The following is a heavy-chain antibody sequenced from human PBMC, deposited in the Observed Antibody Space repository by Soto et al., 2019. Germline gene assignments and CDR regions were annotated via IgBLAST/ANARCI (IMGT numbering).Heavy chain of an antibody. CDR3: ARDAAAGLTDC. D-gene: IGHD6-13*01. Sequence: QVQLVQSGAEVKKPGASVKVSCKASGYTFTNYGISWVRQAPGQGREWMGWINAYNGNTKSAQKLQGRVTMTTDTSTSTAYMELRSRRSDDTAVYYCARDAAAGLTDCGGQGTLVTVSS. V-gene: IGHV1-18*01. J-gene: IGHJ4*02. CDR2: INAYNGNT. CDR1: GYTFTNYG.